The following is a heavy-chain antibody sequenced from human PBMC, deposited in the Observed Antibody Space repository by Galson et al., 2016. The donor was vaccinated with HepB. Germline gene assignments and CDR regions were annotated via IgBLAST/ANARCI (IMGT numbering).Heavy chain of an antibody. Sequence: SETLSLTCTVSGASISNYYCSWIRQPPGKALEWIGYRFYSGTHDYNSSLKSRVTISVDASKNQFSPKLSSVTAADTALYYCATTYCGAACSHLYAFDFWGQGTMVTVSS. J-gene: IGHJ3*01. D-gene: IGHD2-21*01. V-gene: IGHV4-59*01. CDR2: RFYSGTH. CDR3: ATTYCGAACSHLYAFDF. CDR1: GASISNYY.